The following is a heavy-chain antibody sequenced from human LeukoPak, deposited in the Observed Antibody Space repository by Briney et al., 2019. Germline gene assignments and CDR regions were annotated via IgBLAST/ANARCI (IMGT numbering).Heavy chain of an antibody. Sequence: GGSLRLSCAAPGFTFSSYWMTWVRQAPGKGLEWVANIKEDGSEKYYVDSVKGRFTISRDNAKNSLSLQMSSLRAEDTAVYYCAKNKERLDYWGQGTLVTVSS. CDR2: IKEDGSEK. J-gene: IGHJ4*02. V-gene: IGHV3-7*01. D-gene: IGHD2/OR15-2a*01. CDR1: GFTFSSYW. CDR3: AKNKERLDY.